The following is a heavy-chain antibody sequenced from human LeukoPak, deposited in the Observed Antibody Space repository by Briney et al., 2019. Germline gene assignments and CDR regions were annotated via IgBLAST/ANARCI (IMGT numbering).Heavy chain of an antibody. CDR2: IYSGGTT. CDR3: ARAVGGYYFDY. CDR1: GFTVSSNY. V-gene: IGHV3-53*01. D-gene: IGHD2-2*01. Sequence: GGSLRLSCAASGFTVSSNYMSWVRQAPGKGLEWVSIIYSGGTTYYADPVKGRFTISRDNSKNTLYLQMNSLRAEDTAVYYCARAVGGYYFDYWGQGTLVTVSS. J-gene: IGHJ4*02.